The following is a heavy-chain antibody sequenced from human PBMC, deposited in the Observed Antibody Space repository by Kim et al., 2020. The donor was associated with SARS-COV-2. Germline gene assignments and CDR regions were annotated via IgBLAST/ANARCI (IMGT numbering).Heavy chain of an antibody. CDR3: ARAFKGAVAGFPFDP. CDR1: GYSFTSYW. CDR2: IYPGDSDT. V-gene: IGHV5-51*01. D-gene: IGHD6-19*01. Sequence: GESLKISCKGSGYSFTSYWIGWVRQMPGKGLEWMGIIYPGDSDTRYSPSFQGQVTISADKSISTAYLQWSGLKASDTAMYYCARAFKGAVAGFPFDPWGQGTLVTVSS. J-gene: IGHJ5*02.